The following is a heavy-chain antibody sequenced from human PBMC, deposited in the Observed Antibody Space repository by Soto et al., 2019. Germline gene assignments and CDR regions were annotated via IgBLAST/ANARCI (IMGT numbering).Heavy chain of an antibody. D-gene: IGHD1-7*01. V-gene: IGHV6-1*01. CDR3: ARGTGTLNS. CDR2: TYYRSKWYN. J-gene: IGHJ4*02. CDR1: GDSVSINRAA. Sequence: SQTRSLTCAISGDSVSINRAAWKWIRPSPSRGLEWLGRTYYRSKWYNDYAVSVKSRITINPDTSKNQFSLQLNSVTPEDTAVYYCARGTGTLNSWGQGSLVTVSS.